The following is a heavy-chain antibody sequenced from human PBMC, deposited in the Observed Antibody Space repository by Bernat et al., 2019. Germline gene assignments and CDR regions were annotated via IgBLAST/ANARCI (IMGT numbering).Heavy chain of an antibody. CDR1: GFTFSSYG. J-gene: IGHJ6*02. D-gene: IGHD6-19*01. V-gene: IGHV3-30*18. Sequence: QVQLVESGGGVVQPGRSLRLSCAASGFTFSSYGMHWVCQAPGKGLEWVALISFDENNKYYADSVKGRFTISRDNSKNTLYLQMNSLRAEDTAVYYCAKGIAVAGIFYYYGMDVWGQGTTVTVSS. CDR3: AKGIAVAGIFYYYGMDV. CDR2: ISFDENNK.